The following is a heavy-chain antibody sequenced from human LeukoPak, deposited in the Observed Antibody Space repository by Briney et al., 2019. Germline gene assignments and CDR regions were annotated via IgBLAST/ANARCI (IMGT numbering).Heavy chain of an antibody. CDR3: ARDPRGTLKGTYSDY. J-gene: IGHJ4*02. V-gene: IGHV4-61*01. CDR2: IYYNGNT. CDR1: GGSVNSGSFY. D-gene: IGHD3-16*01. Sequence: SETLSLTCTVSGGSVNSGSFYWSWIRQPPGEGLEWLGYIYYNGNTNYNPSLKSRVTISIDTSKNQFSLKLTSVTAADTAVYFCARDPRGTLKGTYSDYWGQGTLVTVSS.